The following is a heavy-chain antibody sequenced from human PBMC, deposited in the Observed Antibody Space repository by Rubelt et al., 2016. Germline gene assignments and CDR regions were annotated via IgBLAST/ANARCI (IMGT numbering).Heavy chain of an antibody. CDR1: GFTFSSYA. Sequence: EVQLVESGGGVVQPGRSLRLSCAASGFTFSSYAMHWVRQAPGKGLVWVSRINSDGSTTTYADSVKGRFTISRDNAKNTRYLQMNSLRAEDTAVYYCARDRGGIHRLWFGELLLTGWFDPWGQGTLVTVSS. CDR3: ARDRGGIHRLWFGELLLTGWFDP. D-gene: IGHD3-10*01. J-gene: IGHJ5*02. CDR2: INSDGSTT. V-gene: IGHV3-74*01.